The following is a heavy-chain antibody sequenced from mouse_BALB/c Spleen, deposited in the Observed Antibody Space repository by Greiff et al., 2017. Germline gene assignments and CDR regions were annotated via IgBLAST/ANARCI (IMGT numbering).Heavy chain of an antibody. CDR2: IDPANGNT. J-gene: IGHJ4*01. D-gene: IGHD1-1*02. CDR1: GFNIKDTY. CDR3: ARWWGTGSAMDY. Sequence: EVQLQQSGAELVKPGASVKLSCTASGFNIKDTYMHWVKQRPEQGLEWIGRIDPANGNTKYDPKFQGKATITADTSSNTAYLQLSSLTSEDTAVYYCARWWGTGSAMDYWGQGTSVTVSS. V-gene: IGHV14-3*02.